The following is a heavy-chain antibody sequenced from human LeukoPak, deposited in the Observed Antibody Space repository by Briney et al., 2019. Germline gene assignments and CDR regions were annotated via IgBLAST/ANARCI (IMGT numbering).Heavy chain of an antibody. J-gene: IGHJ4*02. Sequence: GASVKVSCKASGYTFTGYYMHWVRQAPGQGLEWMGWINPNSGGTNYAQKFQGRVTMTRDTSISTAYMELSRLRSDDTAVYYCARAPNWNYVVPLDYWGQGTQVTVSS. D-gene: IGHD1-7*01. CDR2: INPNSGGT. CDR1: GYTFTGYY. CDR3: ARAPNWNYVVPLDY. V-gene: IGHV1-2*02.